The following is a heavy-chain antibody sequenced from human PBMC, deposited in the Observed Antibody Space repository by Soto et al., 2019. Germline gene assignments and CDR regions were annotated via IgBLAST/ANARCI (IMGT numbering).Heavy chain of an antibody. CDR3: ARTSYDSSGTAADP. D-gene: IGHD3-22*01. CDR1: GGSISSGGYY. Sequence: QVQLQESGPGLVKPSQTLSLTCTVSGGSISSGGYYWSWIRQHPGKGLGRIGNIYYSGSTYYNPPLKSRTTISVDTYKNQFSLKLSSVTAAAAAVYYCARTSYDSSGTAADPWGQGTLVSVSS. J-gene: IGHJ5*02. V-gene: IGHV4-31*03. CDR2: IYYSGST.